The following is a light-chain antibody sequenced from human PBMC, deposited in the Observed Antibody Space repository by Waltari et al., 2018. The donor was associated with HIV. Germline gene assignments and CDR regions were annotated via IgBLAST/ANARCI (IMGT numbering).Light chain of an antibody. CDR1: NSNIGSNT. CDR3: AAWDDSLNAHVL. CDR2: NTN. J-gene: IGLJ2*01. V-gene: IGLV1-44*01. Sequence: QSVLTQPPSASGTPGQRVTISCSGRNSNIGSNTVTCYQQLPGTAPKLLISNTNQRPSGVPDRFSGSKSGTSASLAISGLQSEDEADYYCAAWDDSLNAHVLFGGGTKLTVL.